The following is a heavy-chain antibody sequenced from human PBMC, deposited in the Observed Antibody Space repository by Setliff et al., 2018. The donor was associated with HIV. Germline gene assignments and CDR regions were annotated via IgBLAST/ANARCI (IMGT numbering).Heavy chain of an antibody. Sequence: GASVKVSCKASGYTFTSYALSWVRQAPGQGLEWMGGIIPIFGTANYAQTFQGRVSITTDESTSTTYMELSSLRSDDTAVYYCARGQVVGYTYSGIELWGQGTLVTVSS. D-gene: IGHD5-18*01. J-gene: IGHJ4*02. CDR3: ARGQVVGYTYSGIEL. CDR1: GYTFTSYA. V-gene: IGHV1-69*05. CDR2: IIPIFGTA.